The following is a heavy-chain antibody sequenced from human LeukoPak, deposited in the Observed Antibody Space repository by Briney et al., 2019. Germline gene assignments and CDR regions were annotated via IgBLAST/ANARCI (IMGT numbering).Heavy chain of an antibody. V-gene: IGHV1-2*02. CDR1: GYTFTGYY. Sequence: RASVKVSCKASGYTFTGYYMHWVRQAPGQGLEWMGWINPNSGGTNYAQKFQGRVTMTRDTSISTAHMELSRLRSDDTAVYYCARIVGTGYSSSWYSGHDYWGQGTLVTVSS. CDR2: INPNSGGT. CDR3: ARIVGTGYSSSWYSGHDY. J-gene: IGHJ4*02. D-gene: IGHD6-13*01.